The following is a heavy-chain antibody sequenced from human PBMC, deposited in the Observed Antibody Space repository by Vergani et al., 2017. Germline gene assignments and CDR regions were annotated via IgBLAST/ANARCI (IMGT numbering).Heavy chain of an antibody. CDR3: ARDXRDYNNYPGTFDI. J-gene: IGHJ3*02. D-gene: IGHD5-24*01. V-gene: IGHV3-48*01. CDR2: ISNSGNTI. Sequence: VQVVESGGGVVQPGGSLRLSCAASGFTLSNYGMHWVRQAPGKGLEWVSYISNSGNTIEYADSVKGRFSISRDNAKSSLFLQMDSLRAEDTAVYYCARDXRDYNNYPGTFDIWGQGSMVTVSS. CDR1: GFTLSNYG.